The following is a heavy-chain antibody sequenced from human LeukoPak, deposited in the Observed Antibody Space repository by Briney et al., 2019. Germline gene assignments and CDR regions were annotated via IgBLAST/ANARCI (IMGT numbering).Heavy chain of an antibody. CDR1: GGSISSSSYY. D-gene: IGHD5-24*01. CDR2: IYYSGST. V-gene: IGHV4-39*07. Sequence: SETLSLTCTVSGGSISSSSYYWGWIRQPPGKGLEWIGSIYYSGSTYYNPSLKSRVTISVDTSKNQFSLKLSSVTAADTAVYYCARGADGYKDYFDYWGQGTLVTVSS. J-gene: IGHJ4*02. CDR3: ARGADGYKDYFDY.